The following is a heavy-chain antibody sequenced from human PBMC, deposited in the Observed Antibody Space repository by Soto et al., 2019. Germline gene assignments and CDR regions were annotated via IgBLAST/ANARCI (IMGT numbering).Heavy chain of an antibody. CDR1: GFSFGSYA. CDR3: ARWSYLDY. D-gene: IGHD3-3*01. CDR2: ISGSDGKT. J-gene: IGHJ4*02. Sequence: GGSLRLSCAASGFSFGSYALSWVRQAPGKGLEWVSTISGSDGKTFYADSVKGRFSISRDTSQNTLYLQMNSLRAVDTAIYYCARWSYLDYWGQGTRVTVSS. V-gene: IGHV3-23*01.